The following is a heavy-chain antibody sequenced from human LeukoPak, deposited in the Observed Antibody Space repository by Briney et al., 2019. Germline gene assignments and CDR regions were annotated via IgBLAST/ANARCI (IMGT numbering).Heavy chain of an antibody. CDR1: GGSISSSSYY. J-gene: IGHJ6*02. CDR3: ARVRRYCSGGSCYSRYFYYYYGMDV. V-gene: IGHV4-39*07. Sequence: SETLSLTCTVSGGSISSSSYYWGWIRQPPGKGLEWIGSIYYSGSTYYNPSLKSRVTISVDTSKNQFSLKLSSVTAADTAVYYCARVRRYCSGGSCYSRYFYYYYGMDVWGQGTTVTVSS. D-gene: IGHD2-15*01. CDR2: IYYSGST.